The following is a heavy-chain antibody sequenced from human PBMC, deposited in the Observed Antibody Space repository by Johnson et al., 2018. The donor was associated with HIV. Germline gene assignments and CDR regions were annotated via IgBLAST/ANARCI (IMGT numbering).Heavy chain of an antibody. Sequence: QVQLVESGGGVVQPGRSLRLSCAASGFTFSNYAMHWVRQAPGKGLEWVAVISYDGSNKYYADSVKGRFTISRDNSKNTLNLQMNSLRAEDTDVYYCARGGKRVMAAFDIWGQGTMVTVSS. CDR1: GFTFSNYA. CDR3: ARGGKRVMAAFDI. V-gene: IGHV3-30*04. J-gene: IGHJ3*02. D-gene: IGHD3-16*01. CDR2: ISYDGSNK.